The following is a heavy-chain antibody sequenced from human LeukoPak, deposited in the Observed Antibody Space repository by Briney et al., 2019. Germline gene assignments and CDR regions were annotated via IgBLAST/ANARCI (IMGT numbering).Heavy chain of an antibody. D-gene: IGHD6-19*01. Sequence: GASVKVSCKASGYTFTSYYMHWVRQAPGQGLEWMGIINPSGGSTSYAQKFQGRVTMTRDTSTSTVYMELSSLRSEDTAVYYCARDLGVAVAKARGNWFDPWGQGTLVTVSS. V-gene: IGHV1-46*01. CDR3: ARDLGVAVAKARGNWFDP. CDR1: GYTFTSYY. CDR2: INPSGGST. J-gene: IGHJ5*02.